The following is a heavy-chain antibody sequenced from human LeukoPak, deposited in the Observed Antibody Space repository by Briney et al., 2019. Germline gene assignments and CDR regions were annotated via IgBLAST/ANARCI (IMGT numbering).Heavy chain of an antibody. V-gene: IGHV3-30*18. CDR2: ISYDGSNK. CDR3: AKELWFGEYSFDY. Sequence: PGGSLRLSCAAFGFTFSSYGMHWVRQAPGKGLEWVAVISYDGSNKYYADSVKGRFTISRDNSKNTLYLQMNSLRAENTAVYYCAKELWFGEYSFDYWGQGTLVTVSS. CDR1: GFTFSSYG. D-gene: IGHD3-10*01. J-gene: IGHJ4*02.